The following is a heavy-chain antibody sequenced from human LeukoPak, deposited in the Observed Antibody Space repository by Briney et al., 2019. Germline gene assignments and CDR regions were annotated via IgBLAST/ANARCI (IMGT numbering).Heavy chain of an antibody. Sequence: PGGSLRLSCAASGFTFSSSAMSWVRQAPGKGLEWVSGISWNSGSIGYADSEKGRFTISRDNAKNSLCLQMNSLRAEDTALYYCAKGTVGALLGAYYFDYWGQGTLVTVSS. CDR2: ISWNSGSI. D-gene: IGHD1-26*01. V-gene: IGHV3-9*01. J-gene: IGHJ4*02. CDR3: AKGTVGALLGAYYFDY. CDR1: GFTFSSSA.